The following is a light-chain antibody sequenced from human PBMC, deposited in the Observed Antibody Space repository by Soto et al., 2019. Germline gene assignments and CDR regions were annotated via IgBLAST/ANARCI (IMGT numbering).Light chain of an antibody. V-gene: IGKV3-15*01. CDR1: QSVDIS. CDR2: GAS. CDR3: QQYRSWPRT. J-gene: IGKJ1*01. Sequence: EIVLTHSPATLSVSPGERVTLSCSASQSVDISLAWYQQKPGQAPRLLIYGASTRATDMPGTFSGRGSGTEFTLTITSLRPEDFGVYYCQQYRSWPRTFGQGTKVDNK.